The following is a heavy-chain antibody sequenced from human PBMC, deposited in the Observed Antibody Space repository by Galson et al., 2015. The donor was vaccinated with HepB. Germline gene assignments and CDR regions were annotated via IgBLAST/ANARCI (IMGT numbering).Heavy chain of an antibody. CDR1: GYTFSTYF. J-gene: IGHJ5*02. Sequence: SVKVSCKASGYTFSTYFIAWVRQAPGQGLEWMGWISPYHRSTNYTQKFQGRVTMTTDTPTSTAYMELRSLRSDDTAVYYCARGALVVVVGATQNNWFDPWGQGTLVTVSS. D-gene: IGHD2-15*01. CDR2: ISPYHRST. CDR3: ARGALVVVVGATQNNWFDP. V-gene: IGHV1-18*01.